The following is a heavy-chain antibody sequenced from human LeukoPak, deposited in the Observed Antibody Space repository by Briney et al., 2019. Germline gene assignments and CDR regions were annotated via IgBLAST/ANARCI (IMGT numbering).Heavy chain of an antibody. CDR3: ARVYSSGWPAYYYGMDV. V-gene: IGHV4-34*01. J-gene: IGHJ6*02. D-gene: IGHD6-19*01. CDR1: GGSFSGYY. Sequence: SGTLSLTCAVYGGSFSGYYWSWIRQAPGKGLEWIGEINQSGSTNYNPSLKSRVTISVDTSKNQFSLKLSSVTAADTAVYYCARVYSSGWPAYYYGMDVWGQGTTVTVSS. CDR2: INQSGST.